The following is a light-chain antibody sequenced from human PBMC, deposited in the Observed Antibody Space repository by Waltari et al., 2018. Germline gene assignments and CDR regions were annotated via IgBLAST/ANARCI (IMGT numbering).Light chain of an antibody. Sequence: QSVLTQPPSVSAAPGQKVTISCSGSSSHIGNNYVSWYQQLPGRAPKLFIYENNKRPSGIPDRFSGSKSCTSATLGITGLQTGDEADYYCGTWNSSLSALVFGGGTNLTVL. CDR1: SSHIGNNY. CDR2: ENN. J-gene: IGLJ2*01. V-gene: IGLV1-51*02. CDR3: GTWNSSLSALV.